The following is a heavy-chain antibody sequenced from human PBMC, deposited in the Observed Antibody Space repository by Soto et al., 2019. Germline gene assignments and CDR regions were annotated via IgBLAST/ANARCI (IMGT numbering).Heavy chain of an antibody. CDR1: GYTFTSYA. D-gene: IGHD3-22*01. CDR2: INAGNGNT. Sequence: QVQLVQSGAEEKKPGASVKVSCKASGYTFTSYAMHWVRQAPGQRLEWMGWINAGNGNTKYSQKFQGRVTITRDTSASTTYMELSSLRSEDTAVYYWARGSVPMIEWHWGQGTLVTVSS. J-gene: IGHJ4*02. CDR3: ARGSVPMIEWH. V-gene: IGHV1-3*05.